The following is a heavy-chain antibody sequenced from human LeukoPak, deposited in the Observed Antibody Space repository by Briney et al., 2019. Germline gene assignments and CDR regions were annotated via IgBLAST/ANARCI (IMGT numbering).Heavy chain of an antibody. V-gene: IGHV3-48*03. J-gene: IGHJ4*02. CDR2: INPSGARI. CDR3: SREGSDGYNFDY. Sequence: PGGSLRLSCAASGFTFRSYELIWVRQAPGRGLEWVSYINPSGARIYYADSVKGRFTISRDNAKNSLYLQMNSLRAEDTGVYYCSREGSDGYNFDYWGQGTLVTVSS. CDR1: GFTFRSYE. D-gene: IGHD5-24*01.